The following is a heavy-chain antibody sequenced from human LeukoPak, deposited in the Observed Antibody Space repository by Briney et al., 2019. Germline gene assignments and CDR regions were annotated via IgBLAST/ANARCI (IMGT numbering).Heavy chain of an antibody. D-gene: IGHD2-21*02. J-gene: IGHJ4*02. CDR3: AKAPKYCGGDCYVFD. CDR2: ISYDGSNK. CDR1: GFTFSSYA. Sequence: GGSLRLSCAASGFTFSSYAMHWVRQAPGKGLEWVAVISYDGSNKYYADSVKGRFTISRDNSKNTLYLQMNSLRAEDTAVYYCAKAPKYCGGDCYVFDWGQGTLVTVSS. V-gene: IGHV3-30-3*01.